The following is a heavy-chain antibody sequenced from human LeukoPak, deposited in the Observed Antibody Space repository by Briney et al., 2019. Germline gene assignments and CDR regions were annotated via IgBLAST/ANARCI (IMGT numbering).Heavy chain of an antibody. CDR2: IIPILGIA. V-gene: IGHV1-69*04. D-gene: IGHD5-18*01. Sequence: SVKVSCKASGGTFSSYAISWVRQAPGQGLEWMGRIIPILGIANYAQKFQGRVTITADKSTSTAYVELSSLRSEDAAVYYCARLVDTEIDWGQGTLVTVSS. CDR3: ARLVDTEID. CDR1: GGTFSSYA. J-gene: IGHJ4*02.